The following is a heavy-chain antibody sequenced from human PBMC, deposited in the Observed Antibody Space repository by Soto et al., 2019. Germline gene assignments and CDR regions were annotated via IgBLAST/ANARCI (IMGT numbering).Heavy chain of an antibody. CDR3: ARLGSGTYCYGMDV. D-gene: IGHD1-7*01. Sequence: GESRKISCNGAGYSFTSYGSGWVRQMTGKGLEWMGIIYPGDSDTRYSPSFQGQVTISADKSISTAYLQWSSLKASDTAMYYCARLGSGTYCYGMDVWGQGTTVTVSS. CDR2: IYPGDSDT. J-gene: IGHJ6*02. CDR1: GYSFTSYG. V-gene: IGHV5-51*01.